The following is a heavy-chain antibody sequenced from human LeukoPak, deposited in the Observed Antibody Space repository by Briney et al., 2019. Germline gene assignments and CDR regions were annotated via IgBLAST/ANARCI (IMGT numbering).Heavy chain of an antibody. CDR2: ISAYNGDT. J-gene: IGHJ4*02. D-gene: IGHD3-22*01. CDR1: GYTFTRHG. V-gene: IGHV1-18*01. Sequence: ASVKVSCKASGYTFTRHGISWVRQAPGQGLEWMGWISAYNGDTNYAQKPQGRVTMTTDTSTSTAYMELSSLRSEDTAVYYCATPGVDYYESSGYSFDHWGQGTLVTVSS. CDR3: ATPGVDYYESSGYSFDH.